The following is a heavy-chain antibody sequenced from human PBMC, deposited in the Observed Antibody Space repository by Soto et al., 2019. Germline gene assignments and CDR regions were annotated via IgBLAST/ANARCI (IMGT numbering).Heavy chain of an antibody. CDR1: GGAFSGYG. Sequence: SETLSLTCAVYGGAFSGYGWTWIRQPPGKGPEWIGEIDHGGSTTYKPSLKSRVTISEDTSKNQFSLKLTSVTAADTAVYYCARGPSATVRGVFTAWGQGTLVTVSS. CDR3: ARGPSATVRGVFTA. CDR2: IDHGGST. J-gene: IGHJ5*02. D-gene: IGHD3-10*01. V-gene: IGHV4-34*01.